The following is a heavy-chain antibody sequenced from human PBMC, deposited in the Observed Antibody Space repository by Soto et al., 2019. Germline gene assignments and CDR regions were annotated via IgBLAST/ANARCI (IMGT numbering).Heavy chain of an antibody. CDR1: GGSIGTYY. J-gene: IGHJ4*02. CDR2: IYYTGNA. CDR3: ARGRFGELSTFDY. Sequence: PSETLSLTCTVSGGSIGTYYWHWIRQPPGKGLEWIAYIYYTGNAKYNPSLKSRVTISVDTSKNHFSLNLNSLTAADTAVYYCARGRFGELSTFDYWGRGTLVTVSS. V-gene: IGHV4-59*01. D-gene: IGHD3-10*01.